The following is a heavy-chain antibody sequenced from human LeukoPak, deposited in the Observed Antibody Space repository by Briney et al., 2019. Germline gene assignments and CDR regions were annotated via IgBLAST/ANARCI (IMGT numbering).Heavy chain of an antibody. V-gene: IGHV3-23*01. J-gene: IGHJ4*02. Sequence: PGGSLRLSCAASGFTFSSYTMSWVRQAPGKGLEWVSTITTSDGNTYYADSVKGRFTVSRDNSKNTLYLQMNSLRAEDTAVYYCARDIGDNWNFADYWGQGTLVTVSS. CDR2: ITTSDGNT. CDR3: ARDIGDNWNFADY. D-gene: IGHD1-7*01. CDR1: GFTFSSYT.